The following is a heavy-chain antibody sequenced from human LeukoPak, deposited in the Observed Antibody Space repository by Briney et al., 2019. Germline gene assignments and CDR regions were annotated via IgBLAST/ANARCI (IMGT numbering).Heavy chain of an antibody. V-gene: IGHV3-30*03. J-gene: IGHJ3*02. D-gene: IGHD4-23*01. CDR3: ARDLDYGGNRAFDI. Sequence: GGSLRLSCAASGFTVSSNYMSWVRQAPGKGLEWVAVISYDGSNKYYADSVKGRFTISRDNSKNTLYLQMNSLRAEDTAVYYCARDLDYGGNRAFDIWGQGTMVTVSS. CDR2: ISYDGSNK. CDR1: GFTVSSNY.